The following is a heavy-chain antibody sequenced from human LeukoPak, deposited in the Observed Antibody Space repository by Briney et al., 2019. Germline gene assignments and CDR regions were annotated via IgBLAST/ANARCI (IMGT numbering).Heavy chain of an antibody. CDR1: GFTFSDSY. D-gene: IGHD5-18*01. J-gene: IGHJ4*02. Sequence: GGSLTLSCAASGFTFSDSYMSWIRQAPGRGLEWVSYITSSSDYTNYADSVKGRFTISRDNAKNSLYLQMNSLRAEDTAVYYCATDTGYSYGSSDYWGQGTLVTVSS. V-gene: IGHV3-11*06. CDR2: ITSSSDYT. CDR3: ATDTGYSYGSSDY.